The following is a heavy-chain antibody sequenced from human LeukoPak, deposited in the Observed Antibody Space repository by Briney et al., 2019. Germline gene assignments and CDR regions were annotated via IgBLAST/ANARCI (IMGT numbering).Heavy chain of an antibody. D-gene: IGHD4/OR15-4a*01. CDR2: ISSSSSYI. CDR1: GFTFSSYS. J-gene: IGHJ4*02. CDR3: ARRAGAYSHPYDY. V-gene: IGHV3-21*04. Sequence: GGSLRLPCAASGFTFSSYSMNWVRQAPGKGLEWVSSISSSSSYIYYADSVKGRFTISRDNSKNTLYLQMNSLRAEDTAVYYCARRAGAYSHPYDYWGQGTLVTVSS.